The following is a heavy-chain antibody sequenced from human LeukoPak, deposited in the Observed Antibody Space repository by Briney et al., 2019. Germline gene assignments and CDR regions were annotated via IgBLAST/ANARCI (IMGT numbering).Heavy chain of an antibody. D-gene: IGHD4-23*01. J-gene: IGHJ4*02. Sequence: SVKVSCKASGGTFSSYAISWVRQAHGQGLEWIGRIIPILGIANYAQKFQGRVTITADKSTSTAYMELSSLRSEDTAVYYCAMDTVVTRTFDYWGQGTLVTVSS. CDR3: AMDTVVTRTFDY. CDR2: IIPILGIA. CDR1: GGTFSSYA. V-gene: IGHV1-69*04.